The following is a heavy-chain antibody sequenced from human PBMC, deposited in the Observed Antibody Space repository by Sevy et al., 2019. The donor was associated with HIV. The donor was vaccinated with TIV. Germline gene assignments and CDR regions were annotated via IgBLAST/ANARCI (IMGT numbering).Heavy chain of an antibody. CDR1: GFTFSSYE. V-gene: IGHV3-48*03. J-gene: IGHJ4*02. CDR2: ISSSGSTI. CDR3: ASSGGAITGTTFAY. D-gene: IGHD1-20*01. Sequence: HGGSLRLSCAASGFTFSSYEMNWVRQAPGKGLEWVSYISSSGSTIYYADSVKGRFTISRDNAKNSLYLQMNSLRAEDTAVYYCASSGGAITGTTFAYWGQGTLVTVSS.